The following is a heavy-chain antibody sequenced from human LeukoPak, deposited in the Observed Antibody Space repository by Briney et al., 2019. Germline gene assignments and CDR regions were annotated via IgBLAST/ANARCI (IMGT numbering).Heavy chain of an antibody. V-gene: IGHV3-21*01. Sequence: ASVKVSCKASGGTFSSYSMNWVRQAPGKGLEWVSSITTSSSYIYYADSVRGRFTISRDNAKNSLYLQMNSLRAEDTAVYYCARGARGWYHAFDIWGQGIMVTVSS. CDR2: ITTSSSYI. CDR3: ARGARGWYHAFDI. D-gene: IGHD6-19*01. CDR1: GGTFSSYS. J-gene: IGHJ3*02.